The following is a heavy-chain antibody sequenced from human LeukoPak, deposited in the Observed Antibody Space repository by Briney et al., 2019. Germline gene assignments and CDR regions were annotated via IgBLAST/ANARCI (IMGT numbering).Heavy chain of an antibody. CDR1: GFTFSNNW. D-gene: IGHD6-13*01. V-gene: IGHV3-7*04. CDR2: IKQDGSAT. CDR3: ARWGYSGNWYFFDC. J-gene: IGHJ4*02. Sequence: PGGSLRLSCTASGFTFSNNWMGWVRQAPGKGLEWVASIKQDGSATHYVDSVKGRFIISRDNANNSLFLHMNSLRVEDTAVYFCARWGYSGNWYFFDCWGQGTLLTVSS.